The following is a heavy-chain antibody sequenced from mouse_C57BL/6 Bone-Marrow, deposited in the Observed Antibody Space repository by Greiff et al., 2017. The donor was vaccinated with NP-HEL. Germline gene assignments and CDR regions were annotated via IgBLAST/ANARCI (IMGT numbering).Heavy chain of an antibody. V-gene: IGHV1-69*01. Sequence: QVQLQQPGAELVMPGASVKLSCKASGYTFTSYWMHWVKQRPGPGLEWIGEIDPSDSYTNYNQKFKGKSTLTVDKSSSTAYMQLSSLTSEDSAVYYCARGRIWYDYDAWFAYWGQGTLVTVSA. CDR1: GYTFTSYW. D-gene: IGHD2-4*01. CDR3: ARGRIWYDYDAWFAY. CDR2: IDPSDSYT. J-gene: IGHJ3*01.